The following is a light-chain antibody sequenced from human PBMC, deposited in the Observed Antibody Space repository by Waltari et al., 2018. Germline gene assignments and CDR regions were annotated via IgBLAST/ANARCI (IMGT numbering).Light chain of an antibody. V-gene: IGKV1-39*01. CDR2: AAS. CDR3: QQSFNTPPWT. CDR1: QSISTY. J-gene: IGKJ1*01. Sequence: DIQMSQSPSSLSASVGDRVTITCRASQSISTYLNWYQQKSGKAPKLLIYAASTLHSGVPSRFSGTGSGTVFTLTISSLQPEDFATYYCQQSFNTPPWTFGQGTKVEIK.